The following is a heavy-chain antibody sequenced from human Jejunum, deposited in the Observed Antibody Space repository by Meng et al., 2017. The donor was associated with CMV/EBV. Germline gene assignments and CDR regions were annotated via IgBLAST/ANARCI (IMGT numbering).Heavy chain of an antibody. CDR2: IYYSGPT. CDR3: ARDHMGSYYDNYTALDV. V-gene: IGHV4-31*02. CDR1: YY. D-gene: IGHD3-22*01. J-gene: IGHJ3*01. Sequence: YYESWIRPHPGKGLEWIGYIYYSGPTYYNPSLKSRVVMSVDTSKNHFSLDLSSVTAADTAVYYCARDHMGSYYDNYTALDVWGQGTMVTVSS.